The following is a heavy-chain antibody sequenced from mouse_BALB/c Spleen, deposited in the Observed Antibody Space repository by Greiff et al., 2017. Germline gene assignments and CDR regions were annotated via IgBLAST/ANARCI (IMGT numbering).Heavy chain of an antibody. D-gene: IGHD2-10*02. CDR1: GYAFTNYL. CDR3: AREGYGNYKRLFDY. Sequence: QVQLQQSGAELVRPGTSVKVSCKASGYAFTNYLIEWVKQRPGHGLEWIGDIYPGGGYTNYNEKFKGKATLTADTSSSTAYMQLSSLTSEDSAVYFCAREGYGNYKRLFDYWGQGTTLTVSS. J-gene: IGHJ2*01. V-gene: IGHV1-54*01. CDR2: IYPGGGYT.